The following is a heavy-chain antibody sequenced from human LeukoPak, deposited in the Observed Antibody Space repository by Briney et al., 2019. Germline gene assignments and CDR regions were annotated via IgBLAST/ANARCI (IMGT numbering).Heavy chain of an antibody. J-gene: IGHJ4*02. D-gene: IGHD3-10*01. CDR3: ARHAAYGSGSYLNRRPGDFDY. CDR2: IYYSGST. V-gene: IGHV4-39*01. CDR1: GGSISSNSYY. Sequence: SETLSLTCTVSGGSISSNSYYWGWIRQPPGKGLEWIGSIYYSGSTYYNPSLKSRVTISVDTSKNQFSLKLSSVTAADTAVYYCARHAAYGSGSYLNRRPGDFDYWGQGTLVTVSS.